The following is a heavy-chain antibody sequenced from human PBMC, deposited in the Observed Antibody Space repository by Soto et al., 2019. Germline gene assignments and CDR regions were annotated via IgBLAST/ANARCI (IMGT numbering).Heavy chain of an antibody. Sequence: GGSLRLSCAASGFTFSSYGMHWVRQAPGKGLEWVAVISYDGSNKYYADSVKGRFTISRDNSKNTLYLQMNSLRAEDTAVYYCAKDRNHYGDYLVQHWGQGTLVTVSS. J-gene: IGHJ1*01. CDR3: AKDRNHYGDYLVQH. CDR1: GFTFSSYG. CDR2: ISYDGSNK. D-gene: IGHD4-17*01. V-gene: IGHV3-30*18.